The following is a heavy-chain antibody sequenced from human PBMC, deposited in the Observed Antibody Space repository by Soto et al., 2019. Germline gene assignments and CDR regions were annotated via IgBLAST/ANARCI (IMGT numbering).Heavy chain of an antibody. CDR1: GGTLSNYA. Sequence: SLKGSRKASGGTLSNYAITWVRQAPGQGLEWLGRIIPIFGTANYAQKFQGRVTITADESASTAYMELSSLRSEDTAVYYCARSIRLAGDYWGQGTLVTVSS. J-gene: IGHJ4*02. V-gene: IGHV1-69*13. CDR2: IIPIFGTA. CDR3: ARSIRLAGDY.